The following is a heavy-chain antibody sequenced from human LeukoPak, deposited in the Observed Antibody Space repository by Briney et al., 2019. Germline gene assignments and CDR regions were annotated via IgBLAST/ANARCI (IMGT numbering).Heavy chain of an antibody. Sequence: SETLSLTCAVYGGSFSDYYWSWIRQPPGKGLEWIGEINHSGGTNYNPSLKSRVTISIDTSKNQFSLKLSSVTAADTAVYYCARARTDQLLYDYWGQGTLVTVSS. CDR2: INHSGGT. CDR1: GGSFSDYY. D-gene: IGHD2-2*02. V-gene: IGHV4-34*01. CDR3: ARARTDQLLYDY. J-gene: IGHJ4*02.